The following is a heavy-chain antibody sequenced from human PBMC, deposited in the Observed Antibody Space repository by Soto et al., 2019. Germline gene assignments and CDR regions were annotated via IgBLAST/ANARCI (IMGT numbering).Heavy chain of an antibody. Sequence: GGSLRLSCAASGFTFSSYAMHWVRQAPGKGLEWVAVISYDGSNKYYADSVKGRFTISRDNSKNTLYLQMNILRAEDTAVYYCARVHSRGGRFPKVWYFDLWGRGTLVTVSS. CDR2: ISYDGSNK. V-gene: IGHV3-30-3*01. D-gene: IGHD3-10*01. CDR3: ARVHSRGGRFPKVWYFDL. CDR1: GFTFSSYA. J-gene: IGHJ2*01.